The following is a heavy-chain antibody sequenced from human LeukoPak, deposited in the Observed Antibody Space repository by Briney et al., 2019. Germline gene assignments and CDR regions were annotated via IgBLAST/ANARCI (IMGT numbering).Heavy chain of an antibody. CDR3: ARDRYGVPDLFDY. V-gene: IGHV4-39*07. CDR2: IYYSGST. J-gene: IGHJ4*02. Sequence: PSETLSLTCTVSGGSISSYYWSWIRQPAGKGLEWIGSIYYSGSTYYNPSLKSRVTISVDTSKNQFSLKLSSVTAADTAVYYCARDRYGVPDLFDYWGQGTLVTVSS. D-gene: IGHD5-18*01. CDR1: GGSISSYY.